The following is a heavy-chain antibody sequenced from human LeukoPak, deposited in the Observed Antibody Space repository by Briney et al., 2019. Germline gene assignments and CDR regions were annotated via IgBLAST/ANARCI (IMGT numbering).Heavy chain of an antibody. D-gene: IGHD3-10*01. CDR1: GVSITSYY. CDR2: IYVTEST. V-gene: IGHV4-4*07. CDR3: ARDSGTPGEVKFDP. Sequence: SETLSLTCTVSGVSITSYYWGWMRQPAGKGLEWFVRIYVTESTTYNPSLKRLATISIDTSKNQFSLKLTSVTAADTAVYYCARDSGTPGEVKFDPWGQGTLVAVSS. J-gene: IGHJ5*02.